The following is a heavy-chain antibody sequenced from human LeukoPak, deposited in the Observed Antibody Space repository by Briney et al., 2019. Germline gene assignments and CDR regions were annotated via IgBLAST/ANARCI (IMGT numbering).Heavy chain of an antibody. Sequence: PSETLCLTCAVYVGSFSGYYSSWIRQPPRKGRGWIGEINHSRSTNYNPSLKSRVTISVDTSKNQFSLKLSSVTAADTAVYYCARDRYSGYDRSFDYWCQATLVTVSS. J-gene: IGHJ4*02. CDR1: VGSFSGYY. CDR2: INHSRST. CDR3: ARDRYSGYDRSFDY. V-gene: IGHV4-34*01. D-gene: IGHD5-12*01.